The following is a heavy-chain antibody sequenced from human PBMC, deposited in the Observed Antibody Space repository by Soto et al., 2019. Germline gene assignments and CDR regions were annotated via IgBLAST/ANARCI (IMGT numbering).Heavy chain of an antibody. J-gene: IGHJ5*02. CDR1: GLTFSTYS. Sequence: EVQLVESGGGLVRPGGSLRLSCVVSGLTFSTYSMNWVRQTPGKGLEWVSSISRTSSYIYYRDSVKGRFTISRDNAKNSLYLQMNGLRVEDTAVYYCVGDQKREHFETSGPNWFATWGQGTLVTVSS. V-gene: IGHV3-21*02. D-gene: IGHD6-19*01. CDR2: ISRTSSYI. CDR3: VGDQKREHFETSGPNWFAT.